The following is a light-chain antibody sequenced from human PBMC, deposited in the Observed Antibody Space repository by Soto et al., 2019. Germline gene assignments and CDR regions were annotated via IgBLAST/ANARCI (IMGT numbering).Light chain of an antibody. CDR2: KSS. CDR1: QSISSW. J-gene: IGKJ1*01. CDR3: QQYHSYPRT. V-gene: IGKV1-5*03. Sequence: DIQMTQSPSTLSASVGDRVTITCRASQSISSWLAWYQQKPGKAPKLLIYKSSSLERGVPSRLSGSESGTEFTLTISSLQHDDFATYYCQQYHSYPRTFGQGPKVEIQ.